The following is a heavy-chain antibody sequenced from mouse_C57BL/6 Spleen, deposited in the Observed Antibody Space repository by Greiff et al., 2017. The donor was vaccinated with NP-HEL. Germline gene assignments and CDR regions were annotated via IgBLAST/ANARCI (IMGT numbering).Heavy chain of an antibody. D-gene: IGHD2-1*01. CDR1: GYTFTSYW. CDR3: ARSYGNYDY. J-gene: IGHJ2*01. V-gene: IGHV1-52*01. Sequence: QVQLKQPGAELVRPGSSVKLSCKASGYTFTSYWMHWVKQRPIQGLEWIGNIDPSDSETHYNQKFKDKATLTVDKSSSTAYMQLSSLTSEDSAVYYCARSYGNYDYWGQGTTLTVSS. CDR2: IDPSDSET.